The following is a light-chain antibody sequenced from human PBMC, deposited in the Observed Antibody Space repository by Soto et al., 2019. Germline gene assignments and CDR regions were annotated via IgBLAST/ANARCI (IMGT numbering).Light chain of an antibody. CDR2: EVT. V-gene: IGLV2-14*01. J-gene: IGLJ2*01. CDR3: SSYRTMTTLV. Sequence: QSVLTQPASVSGSPGQSITISCTGTSSDIGGYNFVSWYQQHPGKAPKLMIYEVTNRPSGISNRFSGSKSGNTASLTISGVQPEDEADYYCSSYRTMTTLVFGGGTKLTDL. CDR1: SSDIGGYNF.